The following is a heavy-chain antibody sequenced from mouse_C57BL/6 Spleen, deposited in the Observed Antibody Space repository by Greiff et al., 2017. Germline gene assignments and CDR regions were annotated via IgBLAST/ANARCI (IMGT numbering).Heavy chain of an antibody. J-gene: IGHJ2*01. V-gene: IGHV1-69*01. CDR3: ARSYGSSYFDY. Sequence: VQLQQPGAELVMPGASVKLSCKASGYTFTSYWMHWVKQRPGQGLEWIGEIDPSDSYTNYNQKFKGKSTFTVDKSSSTAYMQLSSLTSEDSAVYYCARSYGSSYFDYWGQGTTLTVSS. D-gene: IGHD1-1*01. CDR1: GYTFTSYW. CDR2: IDPSDSYT.